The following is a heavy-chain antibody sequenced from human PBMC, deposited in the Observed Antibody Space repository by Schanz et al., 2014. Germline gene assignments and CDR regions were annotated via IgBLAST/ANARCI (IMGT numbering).Heavy chain of an antibody. CDR2: MNSKTGNT. CDR1: GYTFNNHG. Sequence: QGQLVQSGAEVKKPGASATVSCKASGYTFNNHGISWVRQAPGQGLEWMGWMNSKTGNTGYAQRFQGRVTMTRNTSITTAYLELSSLRSGDTAVYYCTKGRTFGRWGQGTLVTVSS. CDR3: TKGRTFGR. V-gene: IGHV1-8*02. D-gene: IGHD3-16*01. J-gene: IGHJ4*02.